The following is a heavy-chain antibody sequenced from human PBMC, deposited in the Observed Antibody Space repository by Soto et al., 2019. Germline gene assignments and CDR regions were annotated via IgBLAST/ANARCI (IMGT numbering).Heavy chain of an antibody. CDR3: TCQGGTGFPHDY. J-gene: IGHJ4*02. D-gene: IGHD3-10*01. CDR1: GFTFSSYG. Sequence: QVQLVESGGGVVQPGRSLRLSCAASGFTFSSYGMLWVHQAPGKGLEWVAVIWYDGSEKYYADAVKGRFTISRDNSKNTVYLQMNSLRVEDTAMYYCTCQGGTGFPHDYWGQGTLVTVSS. CDR2: IWYDGSEK. V-gene: IGHV3-33*01.